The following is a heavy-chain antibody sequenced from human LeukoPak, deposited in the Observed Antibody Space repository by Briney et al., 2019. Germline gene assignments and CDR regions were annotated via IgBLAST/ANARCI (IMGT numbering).Heavy chain of an antibody. Sequence: SETLSLTWSVSGGSVSPYFWSWIRQPPGEGLGWIGYIAYSGSTNYNPSLKSRVTISVDTSKNQFSLRLTSVTTADTAVYYCAREDYRGVTNFDPWGQGTLVTVSS. J-gene: IGHJ5*02. V-gene: IGHV4-59*02. D-gene: IGHD3-10*01. CDR1: GGSVSPYF. CDR2: IAYSGST. CDR3: AREDYRGVTNFDP.